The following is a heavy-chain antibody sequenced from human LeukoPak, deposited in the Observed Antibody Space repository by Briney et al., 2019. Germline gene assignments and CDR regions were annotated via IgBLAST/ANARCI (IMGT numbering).Heavy chain of an antibody. V-gene: IGHV4-34*01. J-gene: IGHJ5*02. D-gene: IGHD7-27*01. CDR3: ARRVGLGSRNRYNWFDP. Sequence: PSETLSLTCAVYGGSFSGYYWSWIRQPPGKGLEWIGSIYHSGSTYYNPSLKSRVTISVDTSKNQFSLKLSSVTAADTAVYYCARRVGLGSRNRYNWFDPWGQGTLVTVSS. CDR1: GGSFSGYY. CDR2: IYHSGST.